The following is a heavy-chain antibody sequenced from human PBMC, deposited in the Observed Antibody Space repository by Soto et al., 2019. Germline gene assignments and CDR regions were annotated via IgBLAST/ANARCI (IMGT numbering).Heavy chain of an antibody. CDR1: GFTVSSNS. V-gene: IGHV3-66*01. CDR2: IYSGGST. CDR3: ARASPAADY. D-gene: IGHD6-25*01. J-gene: IGHJ4*02. Sequence: EVQLVESGGGLVQPGGSLRLSCAASGFTVSSNSMSWVRQAPGKGLEWVSIIYSGGSTYYADSVKGRFTISRDNSKTTLYLQMNSLRAEDTAVYYCARASPAADYWGQGTLVTVSS.